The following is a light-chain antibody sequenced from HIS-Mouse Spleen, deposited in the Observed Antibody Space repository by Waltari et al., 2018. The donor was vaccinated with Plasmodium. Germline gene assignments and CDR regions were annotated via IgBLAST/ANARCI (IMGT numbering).Light chain of an antibody. CDR2: DAS. CDR3: QQFNSYPLT. V-gene: IGKV1-13*02. Sequence: ALQLTHSPPSLPPSLGDTVTITCRASQGISSALAWYQQKPGKAPKLLIYDASSLESGVPSRFSGSGSGTDFTLTISSLQPEDFATYYCQQFNSYPLTFGGGTKVEIK. J-gene: IGKJ4*01. CDR1: QGISSA.